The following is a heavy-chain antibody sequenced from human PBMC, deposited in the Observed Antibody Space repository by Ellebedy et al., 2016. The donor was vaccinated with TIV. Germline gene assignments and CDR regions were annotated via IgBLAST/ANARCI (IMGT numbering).Heavy chain of an antibody. CDR1: GDSISSYY. V-gene: IGHV4-59*01. J-gene: IGHJ4*02. CDR3: ARGPYSSAPFDY. D-gene: IGHD6-25*01. Sequence: MPSETLSLTCTVSGDSISSYYWSWIRQPPGKGLEWIGFIYYSASTNYNPSLKSRVTISVDTSKNQFSLKLSSVTAADTAVYYCARGPYSSAPFDYWGQGTLVTVSS. CDR2: IYYSAST.